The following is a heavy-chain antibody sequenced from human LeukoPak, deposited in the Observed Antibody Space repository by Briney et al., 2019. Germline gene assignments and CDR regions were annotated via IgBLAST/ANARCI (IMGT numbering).Heavy chain of an antibody. CDR2: IYYSGST. CDR1: GGSISSYY. J-gene: IGHJ4*02. Sequence: SETLSLTCTVSGGSISSYYWSWIRQPPGKGLEWIGYIYYSGSTNYNPSLKSRVTISVDTSKNQFSLKLSSVTAADTAVYYCARHSLDCSGSTCYDYWGQGTLVTVSS. CDR3: ARHSLDCSGSTCYDY. V-gene: IGHV4-59*08. D-gene: IGHD2-15*01.